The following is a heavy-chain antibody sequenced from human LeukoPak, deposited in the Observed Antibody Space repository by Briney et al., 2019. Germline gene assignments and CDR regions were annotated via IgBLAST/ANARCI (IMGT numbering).Heavy chain of an antibody. CDR2: IRDDGT. Sequence: GGSLRLSCAASGFTLSSCAMSWVRQAPGRGLEWVSAIRDDGTYYADSVKGRFTISRDNSKNTLYLQMNSLRAEDTAVYYCAKDYLYRPRGWGRGTLVTVSS. CDR3: AKDYLYRPRG. J-gene: IGHJ4*02. V-gene: IGHV3-23*01. D-gene: IGHD1-26*01. CDR1: GFTLSSCA.